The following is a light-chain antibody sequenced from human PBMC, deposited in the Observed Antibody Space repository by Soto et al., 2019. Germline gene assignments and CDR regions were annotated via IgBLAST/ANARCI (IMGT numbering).Light chain of an antibody. J-gene: IGKJ1*01. V-gene: IGKV3-15*01. CDR2: GAS. Sequence: EIVMTQSPATLSASPGERATLSCRASQSVRSNLAWYQQKPGQAPRLLIYGASTRATGIPARFSGSGSGTEFTLTISRLEPEDFAVYFCQQCGSSRRTFGQGTKVDIK. CDR3: QQCGSSRRT. CDR1: QSVRSN.